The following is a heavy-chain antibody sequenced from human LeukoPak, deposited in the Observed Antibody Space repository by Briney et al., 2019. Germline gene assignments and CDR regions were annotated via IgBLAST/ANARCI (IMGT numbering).Heavy chain of an antibody. CDR3: ARGLGRAAAGSDY. J-gene: IGHJ4*02. CDR2: INPNSGGT. Sequence: ASVKVSCKASGYTFTGYYMHWVRQAPGQGLEWMGWINPNSGGTNYAQKFQGRVTMTRDTSISTAYMELSRLRSDDTAVYYCARGLGRAAAGSDYWGQGTLVTVSS. CDR1: GYTFTGYY. V-gene: IGHV1-2*02. D-gene: IGHD6-13*01.